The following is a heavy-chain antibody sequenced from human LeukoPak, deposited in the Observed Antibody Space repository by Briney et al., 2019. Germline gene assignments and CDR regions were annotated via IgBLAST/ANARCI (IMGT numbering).Heavy chain of an antibody. D-gene: IGHD6-19*01. CDR1: GRSFSGYY. CDR2: INHSGST. Sequence: SETLSLTCAVYGRSFSGYYWSWIRQPPGKGLEWIGEINHSGSTNYNPSLKSRVTISVDTSKNQFSLKLSSVTAADTAVYYCARDRGSGWSTFDYWGQGTLVTVSS. J-gene: IGHJ4*02. CDR3: ARDRGSGWSTFDY. V-gene: IGHV4-34*01.